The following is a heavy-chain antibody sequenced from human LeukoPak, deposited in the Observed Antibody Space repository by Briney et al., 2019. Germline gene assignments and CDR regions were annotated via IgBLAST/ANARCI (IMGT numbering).Heavy chain of an antibody. D-gene: IGHD2-2*01. CDR2: INYSGNT. J-gene: IGHJ4*02. V-gene: IGHV4-39*01. CDR1: GGSTSSSSYY. CDR3: ARVDIVVVPSTNFDN. Sequence: PSETLSLTCTVSGGSTSSSSYYWGWIRQPPGKGLEWIGSINYSGNTYYNPSLKSRVTISVDTSKNRFSLKLSSVTAADTAVYYCARVDIVVVPSTNFDNWGQGTLVAVSS.